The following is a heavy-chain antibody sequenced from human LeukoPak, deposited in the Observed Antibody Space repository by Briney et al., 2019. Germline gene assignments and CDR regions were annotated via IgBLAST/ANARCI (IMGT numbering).Heavy chain of an antibody. CDR2: IYHSGST. D-gene: IGHD2-2*01. J-gene: IGHJ4*02. V-gene: IGHV4-38-2*02. Sequence: SETLSLTCTVSGYSISSGYYWGWIRQPPGTGLEWIGRIYHSGSTYYNPSLKSRVTISVDTSKNQFSLKLSSVTAADTAVYYCARERVPAAIDYWGQGTLVTVSS. CDR3: ARERVPAAIDY. CDR1: GYSISSGYY.